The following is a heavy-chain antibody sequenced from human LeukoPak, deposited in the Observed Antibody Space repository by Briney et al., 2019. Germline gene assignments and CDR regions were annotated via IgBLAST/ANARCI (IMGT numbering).Heavy chain of an antibody. D-gene: IGHD5-24*01. J-gene: IGHJ3*02. CDR2: IYHSGST. V-gene: IGHV4-30-2*01. CDR1: GGSISSGGYS. Sequence: SETLSLTCAVSGGSISSGGYSWSWIRQPPGTGLEWIGYIYHSGSTYYNPSLKSRVTISVDRSKNQFSLKLSSVTAADTAVYYCARVRDRAFDIWGQGTMVTVSS. CDR3: ARVRDRAFDI.